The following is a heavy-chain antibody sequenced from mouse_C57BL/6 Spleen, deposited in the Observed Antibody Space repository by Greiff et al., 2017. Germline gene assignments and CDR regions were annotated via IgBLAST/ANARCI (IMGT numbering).Heavy chain of an antibody. CDR2: IYPGDGDT. J-gene: IGHJ1*03. CDR1: GYAFSSSW. CDR3: ADSDFDWSFDY. V-gene: IGHV1-82*01. D-gene: IGHD2-12*01. Sequence: QVQLQQSGPELVKPGASVKISCKASGYAFSSSWMNWVKQRPGKGLEWIGRIYPGDGDTNYNGKFKGKATLTADKSSSTAYMQLSSLTSEDSAVYFCADSDFDWSFDYWGTGTTVTVSS.